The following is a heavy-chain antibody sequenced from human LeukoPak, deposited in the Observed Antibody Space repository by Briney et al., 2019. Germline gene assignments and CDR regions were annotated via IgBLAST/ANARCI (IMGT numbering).Heavy chain of an antibody. V-gene: IGHV3-9*01. CDR3: AKDAEWELPSYYYYYYMDV. Sequence: GRSLRLSCAASGFTFDDYAMHWVRQAPGKGLEWVSGISWNSGSIGYADSVKGRFTISRDNSKNTLYLQMNSLRAEDTAVYYCAKDAEWELPSYYYYYYMDVWGKGTTVTISS. D-gene: IGHD1-26*01. J-gene: IGHJ6*03. CDR2: ISWNSGSI. CDR1: GFTFDDYA.